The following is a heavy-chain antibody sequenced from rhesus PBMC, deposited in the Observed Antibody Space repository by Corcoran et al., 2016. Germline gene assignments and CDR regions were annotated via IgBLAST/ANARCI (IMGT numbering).Heavy chain of an antibody. CDR2: IYRDTEST. Sequence: QVQLQESGPGLVTPSETLSLTCAVSGVSISSSPWWHLICRPPGKGLEWIGGIYRDTESTNYNPSLKSRVTISKDTSQNQFSLKLNSVTAADTAVYYCARDPSNAVDFDYWGQGVLVSVSS. V-gene: IGHV4S12*01. CDR3: ARDPSNAVDFDY. D-gene: IGHD4-23*01. J-gene: IGHJ4*01. CDR1: GVSISSSPW.